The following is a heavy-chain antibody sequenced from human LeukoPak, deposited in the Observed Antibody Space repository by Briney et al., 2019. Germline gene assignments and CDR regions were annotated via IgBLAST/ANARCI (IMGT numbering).Heavy chain of an antibody. CDR3: VKNDGWFHLAQ. J-gene: IGHJ4*02. CDR2: IKNDGSET. CDR1: GFNFRDHW. Sequence: GGSLRLSCAVSGFNFRDHWMDWVRQAPGKGLEWVGHIKNDGSETYYLDSLRGRFSISRDNTNNALYLQMNSLRVEDTAVYYCVKNDGWFHLAQWGQGTLVTVSS. D-gene: IGHD6-19*01. V-gene: IGHV3-7*03.